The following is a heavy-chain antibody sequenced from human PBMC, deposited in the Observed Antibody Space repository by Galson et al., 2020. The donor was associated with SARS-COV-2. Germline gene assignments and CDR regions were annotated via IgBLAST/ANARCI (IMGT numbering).Heavy chain of an antibody. D-gene: IGHD3-10*01. CDR1: GYTFTGYY. Sequence: GESLKISCKASGYTFTGYYMHWVRQAPGQGLEWMGWINPNSGGTNYAQKFQGRVTMTRDTSISTAYMELSRLRSDDTAVYYCARDYRGSGSYYHPSSGSAYYYYYGMDVWGQGTTVTVSS. V-gene: IGHV1-2*02. CDR2: INPNSGGT. CDR3: ARDYRGSGSYYHPSSGSAYYYYYGMDV. J-gene: IGHJ6*02.